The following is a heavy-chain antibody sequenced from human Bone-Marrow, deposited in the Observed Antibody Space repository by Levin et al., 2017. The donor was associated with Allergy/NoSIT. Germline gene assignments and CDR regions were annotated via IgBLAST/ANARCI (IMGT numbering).Heavy chain of an antibody. J-gene: IGHJ4*02. D-gene: IGHD6-13*01. CDR1: GFTFSDHY. CDR2: ICSSDSNI. V-gene: IGHV3-11*01. Sequence: GGSLRLSCAAYGFTFSDHYMSWIRQAPGKGLEWVSYICSSDSNIQYADSVKGRFTISRDNAKKSLYLQMNSLRVEDTAVYYCARGRQQLVREFDYWGQGTLVTVSA. CDR3: ARGRQQLVREFDY.